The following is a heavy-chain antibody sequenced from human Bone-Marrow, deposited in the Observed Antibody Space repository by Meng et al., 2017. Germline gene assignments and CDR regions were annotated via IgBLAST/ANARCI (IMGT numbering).Heavy chain of an antibody. J-gene: IGHJ4*02. CDR1: GGTLSSYA. CDR2: IIPIFGTA. V-gene: IGHV1-69*06. D-gene: IGHD4-17*01. CDR3: ARYGDYGFDY. Sequence: SSVKVSRKASGGTLSSYAISWVRQAPGQGLEWMGGIIPIFGTANYAQKFQGRVTITADKSTSTAYMGLSSLRSEDTAVYYCARYGDYGFDYWGQGTLVTVSS.